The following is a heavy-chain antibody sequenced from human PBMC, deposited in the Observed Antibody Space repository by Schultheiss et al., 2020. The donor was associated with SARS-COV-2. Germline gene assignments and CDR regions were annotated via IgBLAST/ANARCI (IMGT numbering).Heavy chain of an antibody. D-gene: IGHD1-7*01. V-gene: IGHV3-30*19. J-gene: IGHJ6*02. CDR3: AGRITRTSNYYYGMDV. CDR2: ISYDGSNK. CDR1: GFTFSSYG. Sequence: GGSLRLSCAASGFTFSSYGMHWVRQAPGKGLEWVAVISYDGSNKYYADSVKGRFTISRDISKNTLFLQMNSLRADDTAVYYCAGRITRTSNYYYGMDVWGQGTTVTVSS.